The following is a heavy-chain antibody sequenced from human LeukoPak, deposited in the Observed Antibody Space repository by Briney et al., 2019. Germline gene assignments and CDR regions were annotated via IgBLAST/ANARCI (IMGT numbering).Heavy chain of an antibody. D-gene: IGHD6-13*01. V-gene: IGHV3-7*03. CDR3: AKYNRQQLDYFDY. J-gene: IGHJ4*02. Sequence: PGESLRLSCTASGFTFSNFWMGWVRQAPGKGLEWVANIKQDETEKFYLGSVKGRFTISRDNSKNTLYLQMNSLRAEDTAVYYCAKYNRQQLDYFDYWGQGTLVTVSS. CDR2: IKQDETEK. CDR1: GFTFSNFW.